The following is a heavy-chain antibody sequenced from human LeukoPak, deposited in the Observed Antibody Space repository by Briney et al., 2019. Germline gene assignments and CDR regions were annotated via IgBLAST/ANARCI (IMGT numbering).Heavy chain of an antibody. J-gene: IGHJ5*02. Sequence: PSGTLSLTCTVSGGSISSYYWSWIRQPPGKGLEWIGYIYYSGSTNYNPSLKSRVTISVDTSKNQFSLKLSSVTAADTAVYYCARDLYSSSSGQRYNWFDPWGQGTLVTVSS. CDR1: GGSISSYY. V-gene: IGHV4-59*01. CDR3: ARDLYSSSSGQRYNWFDP. CDR2: IYYSGST. D-gene: IGHD6-6*01.